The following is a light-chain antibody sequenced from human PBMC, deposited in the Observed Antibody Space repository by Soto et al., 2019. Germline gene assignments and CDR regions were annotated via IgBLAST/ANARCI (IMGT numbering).Light chain of an antibody. CDR1: QSVSGSH. Sequence: EIVLTQSPGTLSLSPGERATLSCRASQSVSGSHLAWYQQKPGQAPRLLIYGASSRATGIPDRFSGSGSGTDCTLTISGLEPEDFAMDYCQQFSYSPWTFGQGTKVEIK. CDR3: QQFSYSPWT. V-gene: IGKV3-20*01. J-gene: IGKJ1*01. CDR2: GAS.